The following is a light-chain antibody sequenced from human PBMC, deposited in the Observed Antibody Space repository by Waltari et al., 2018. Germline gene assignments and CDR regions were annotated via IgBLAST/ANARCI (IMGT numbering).Light chain of an antibody. CDR1: QSVSSS. Sequence: EIVMTQSPATLSVSPGERATLSCRASQSVSSSLAWYQQKPGQAPRLLIYGASIRATGVSARFSGSGSGTEFTLTISSMQSEDCAVYYCQHYNNWPPWTFGQGTRVEIK. CDR2: GAS. J-gene: IGKJ1*01. V-gene: IGKV3-15*01. CDR3: QHYNNWPPWT.